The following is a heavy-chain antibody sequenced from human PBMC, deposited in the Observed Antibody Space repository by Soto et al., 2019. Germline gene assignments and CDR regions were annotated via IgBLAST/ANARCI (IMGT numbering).Heavy chain of an antibody. V-gene: IGHV3-74*01. J-gene: IGHJ4*02. CDR1: GFTFRIYG. D-gene: IGHD2-21*01. CDR3: VRGDGDRYDGHGYLGRH. Sequence: EVQLVESGGGLVKPGGSLRLSFAASGFTFRIYGMHWVRQAPGKGLVWVSRMNMDGSRTSYADFAKGRFTISRDDAKSTVYLQMSNLRAEDTAVYYCVRGDGDRYDGHGYLGRHWGQGTLVTVSS. CDR2: MNMDGSRT.